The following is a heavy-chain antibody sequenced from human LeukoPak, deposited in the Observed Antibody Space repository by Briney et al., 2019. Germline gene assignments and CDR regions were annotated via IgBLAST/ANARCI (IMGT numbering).Heavy chain of an antibody. CDR3: VRGSTIFGN. V-gene: IGHV4-59*01. D-gene: IGHD3-3*01. Sequence: SETLPLTCTVAGGSFSNNYWGWIRQPPGKGLEWIGHIYHGWSTDYNPSLNSRVTISVDTSKNQFSLRLTSVTAADTAVYYCVRGSTIFGNWGQGTLVTVSS. J-gene: IGHJ4*02. CDR1: GGSFSNNY. CDR2: IYHGWST.